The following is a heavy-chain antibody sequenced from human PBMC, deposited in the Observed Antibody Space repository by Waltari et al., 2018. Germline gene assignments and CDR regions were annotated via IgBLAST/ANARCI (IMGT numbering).Heavy chain of an antibody. D-gene: IGHD6-6*01. J-gene: IGHJ4*02. Sequence: QVQLVESGGGVVQPGRSLRLSCAASGFTFRSYGMHWVRQAPGKGLEWVAVIWYDGSNKYYADSVKGRFTISRDNSKNTLYLQMNSLRAEDTAVYYCAREGIAARLYLDYWGQGTLVTVSS. CDR2: IWYDGSNK. CDR1: GFTFRSYG. V-gene: IGHV3-33*01. CDR3: AREGIAARLYLDY.